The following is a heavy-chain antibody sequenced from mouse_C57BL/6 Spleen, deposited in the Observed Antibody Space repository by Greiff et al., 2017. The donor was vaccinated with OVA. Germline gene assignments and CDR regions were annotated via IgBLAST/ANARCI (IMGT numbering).Heavy chain of an antibody. D-gene: IGHD2-4*01. CDR2: ISSGSSTI. V-gene: IGHV5-17*01. J-gene: IGHJ3*01. CDR1: GFTFSDYG. CDR3: ARCYYDYDGFAY. Sequence: EVQGLESGGGLVKPGGSLKLSCAASGFTFSDYGMHWVRQAPEQGLEWVAYISSGSSTIYYADTVKGRFTISRDNAKNTLFLQMTSLRSEDTAMYYCARCYYDYDGFAYWGQGTLVTVSA.